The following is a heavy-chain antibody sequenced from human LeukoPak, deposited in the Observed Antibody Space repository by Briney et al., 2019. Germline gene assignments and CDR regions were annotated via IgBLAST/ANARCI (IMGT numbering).Heavy chain of an antibody. CDR1: VAPFNGYY. CDR3: ARVLKGRAPFDY. CDR2: VTHNGNT. Sequence: SETLSLKCAVYVAPFNGYYWSWIRQSPGKGLEWLGEVTHNGNTNYNPSLKSRVTISVDTSKNQFSLKLSSVTAADTAVYYCARVLKGRAPFDYWGQGTLVTVSS. J-gene: IGHJ4*02. V-gene: IGHV4-34*01.